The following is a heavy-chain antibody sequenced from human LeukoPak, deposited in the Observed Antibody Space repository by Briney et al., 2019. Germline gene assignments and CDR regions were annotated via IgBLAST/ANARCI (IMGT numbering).Heavy chain of an antibody. J-gene: IGHJ4*02. Sequence: PGGSLLLSCAASGFTFSSYSMNWGRPAPGKGLGWVSSISSSSSYIYYADSVKGRFTISRDNAKNSLYLQMNSLRAEDTAVYYCARDHVDTGSYWGQGTLVTVSS. V-gene: IGHV3-21*01. D-gene: IGHD5-18*01. CDR1: GFTFSSYS. CDR3: ARDHVDTGSY. CDR2: ISSSSSYI.